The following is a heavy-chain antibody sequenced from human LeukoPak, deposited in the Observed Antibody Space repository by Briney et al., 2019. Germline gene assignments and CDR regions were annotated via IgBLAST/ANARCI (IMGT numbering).Heavy chain of an antibody. CDR3: AKGPGHSPKSQIDY. J-gene: IGHJ4*02. CDR1: GFTFSSYA. D-gene: IGHD4-11*01. V-gene: IGHV3-23*01. CDR2: ISGSGGST. Sequence: PGGSLRLSCAASGFTFSSYAMSWVRQAPGKGLEWVSAISGSGGSTYYADSVKGRFTISRDNSKNTLYLQMNSLRAEDTAVYYCAKGPGHSPKSQIDYWGQGTLVTVSS.